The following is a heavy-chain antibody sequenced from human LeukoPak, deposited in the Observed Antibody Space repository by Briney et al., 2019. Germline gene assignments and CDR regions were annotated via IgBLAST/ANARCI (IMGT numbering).Heavy chain of an antibody. CDR1: GGTFSSYA. CDR3: ARSMTNYYYGSGSYYTS. CDR2: MNPNSGNT. D-gene: IGHD3-10*01. J-gene: IGHJ5*02. V-gene: IGHV1-8*02. Sequence: ASVKVSCKASGGTFSSYAISWVRQATGQGLEWMGWMNPNSGNTGYAQKFQGRVTMTRNTSISTAYMELSSLRSEDTAVYYCARSMTNYYYGSGSYYTSWGQGTLVTVSS.